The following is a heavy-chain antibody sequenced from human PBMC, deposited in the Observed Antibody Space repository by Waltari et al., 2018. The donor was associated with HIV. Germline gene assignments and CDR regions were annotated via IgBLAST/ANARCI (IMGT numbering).Heavy chain of an antibody. V-gene: IGHV3-30*04. CDR2: ISYDGNNK. CDR1: GFTINSYA. J-gene: IGHJ6*02. CDR3: ARVRVRAAGMDV. D-gene: IGHD6-25*01. Sequence: QVQLVESGGGVVQPGGSLRLSCAASGFTINSYAMHWVRQAPGRCLEGVAVISYDGNNKYYADSVKGRFTISRDTPKNTLYLQMNSLRVEDTAVFYCARVRVRAAGMDVWGQGTTVTVSS.